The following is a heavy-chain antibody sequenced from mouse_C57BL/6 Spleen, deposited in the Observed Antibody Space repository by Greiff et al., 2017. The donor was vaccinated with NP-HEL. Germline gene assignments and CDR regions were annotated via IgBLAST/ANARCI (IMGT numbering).Heavy chain of an antibody. J-gene: IGHJ4*01. CDR2: IDPSDSYT. V-gene: IGHV1-50*01. Sequence: QVQLQQSGAELVKPGASVKLSCKASGYTFTSYWMQWVKQRPGQGLEWIGEIDPSDSYTNYNQKFKGKATLTVDTSSSTAYMQLSSLTSEDSAVYYCARSIPNYYAMDYWGQGTSVTVSS. CDR1: GYTFTSYW. CDR3: ARSIPNYYAMDY.